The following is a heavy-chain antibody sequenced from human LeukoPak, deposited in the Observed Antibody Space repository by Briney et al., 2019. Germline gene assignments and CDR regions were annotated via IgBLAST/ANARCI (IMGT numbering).Heavy chain of an antibody. V-gene: IGHV4-34*01. Sequence: PSETLSLTCAVYGGSFSGYYWSWIRQPPGKGLEWIGSIYYSGSTYYNPSLKSRVTISVDTSKNQFSLKLSSVTAADTAVYYCARHGGYCSSTSCLGRRFDPWGQGTLVTVSS. CDR3: ARHGGYCSSTSCLGRRFDP. CDR2: IYYSGST. J-gene: IGHJ5*02. CDR1: GGSFSGYY. D-gene: IGHD2-2*01.